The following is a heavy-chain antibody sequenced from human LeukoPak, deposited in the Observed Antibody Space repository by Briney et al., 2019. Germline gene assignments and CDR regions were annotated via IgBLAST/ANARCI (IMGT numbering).Heavy chain of an antibody. CDR3: ARDSHGNWRLFDY. CDR1: GFTFSDYY. CDR2: ISSSGSTI. V-gene: IGHV3-11*04. Sequence: NSGGSLRLSCAASGFTFSDYYMSWIRQAPGKGLEWVSYISSSGSTIYYADSVKGRFTISRDNAKNSLYLQMNSLRAEDTAVYYCARDSHGNWRLFDYWGQGTLVTVSS. J-gene: IGHJ4*02. D-gene: IGHD1-20*01.